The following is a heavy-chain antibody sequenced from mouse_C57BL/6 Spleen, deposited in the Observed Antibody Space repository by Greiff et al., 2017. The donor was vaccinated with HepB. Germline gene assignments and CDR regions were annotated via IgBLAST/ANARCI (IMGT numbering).Heavy chain of an antibody. J-gene: IGHJ1*03. Sequence: QVQLQQPGAELVKPGASVKMSCKASGYTFTSYWITWVKQRPGQGLEWIGDIYPGSGSTNYNEKFKSKATLTVDTSSSTAYMQLSSLTSEDSAVYYCARRITTVVDYWYFDVWGTGTTVTVSS. CDR3: ARRITTVVDYWYFDV. D-gene: IGHD1-1*01. CDR2: IYPGSGST. V-gene: IGHV1-55*01. CDR1: GYTFTSYW.